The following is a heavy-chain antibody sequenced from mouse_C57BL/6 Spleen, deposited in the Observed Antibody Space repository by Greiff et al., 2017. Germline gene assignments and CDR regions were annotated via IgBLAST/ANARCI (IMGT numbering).Heavy chain of an antibody. CDR2: INPYNGGT. V-gene: IGHV1-19*01. CDR1: GYTFTDYY. J-gene: IGHJ4*01. CDR3: STYYGYDYAMDY. Sequence: EVQLQQSGPVLVKPGASVKMSCKASGYTFTDYYMNWVKQSHGKSLEWIGVINPYNGGTSYNQKFKGKATLTVAKSSSTAYMELNSLTSEDSAVYYCSTYYGYDYAMDYWGQGTSVTVSS. D-gene: IGHD2-9*01.